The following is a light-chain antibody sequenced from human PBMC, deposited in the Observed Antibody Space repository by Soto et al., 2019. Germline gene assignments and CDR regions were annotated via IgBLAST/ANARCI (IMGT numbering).Light chain of an antibody. CDR2: YAS. Sequence: DIRMTQSPSTLSASVGDRVTITCRASQSLINWLAWYQQKPGKAPKLLIYYASSLESVVPSRFTGSGSGTEYTLTIRSLQPDDCATYYCQHYNSYPYTFGQGTKLEI. J-gene: IGKJ2*01. CDR1: QSLINW. CDR3: QHYNSYPYT. V-gene: IGKV1-5*01.